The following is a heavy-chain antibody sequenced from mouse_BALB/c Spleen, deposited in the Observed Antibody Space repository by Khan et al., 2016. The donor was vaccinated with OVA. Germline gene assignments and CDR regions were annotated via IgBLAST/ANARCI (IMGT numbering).Heavy chain of an antibody. V-gene: IGHV1S56*01. Sequence: VKLLESGPELVKPGALVKISCKASGYTFTAYDIYWVKQRPGQGLEWIGWIYPGDGSTKDNENFKGKATLTADKSSNTAYMQPISLTSEKSAVYFCAREGLRGVAMDYWGQGTSVSVSS. J-gene: IGHJ4*01. CDR1: GYTFTAYD. CDR3: AREGLRGVAMDY. D-gene: IGHD2-4*01. CDR2: IYPGDGST.